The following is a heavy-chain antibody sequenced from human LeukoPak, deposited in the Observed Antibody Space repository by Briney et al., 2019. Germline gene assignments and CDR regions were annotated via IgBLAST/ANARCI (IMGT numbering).Heavy chain of an antibody. V-gene: IGHV3-43*02. D-gene: IGHD1-26*01. CDR3: AKELSGSSGLDY. J-gene: IGHJ4*02. Sequence: GGSLRLSCAASGFTFDDYAMHWVRRAPGKGLEWVSLISGDGHSRFYVDSVRGRFTISRDNSKNSLYLQMNSLRTEDTALYYCAKELSGSSGLDYWGQGTLVTVSS. CDR2: ISGDGHSR. CDR1: GFTFDDYA.